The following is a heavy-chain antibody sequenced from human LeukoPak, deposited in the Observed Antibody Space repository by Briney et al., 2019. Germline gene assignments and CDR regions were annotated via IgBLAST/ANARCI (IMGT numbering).Heavy chain of an antibody. V-gene: IGHV1-24*01. D-gene: IGHD5-18*01. CDR2: FDPEDGET. Sequence: ASVKVSCKVSGYTLTELSMHWVRQAPGKGLEWMGGFDPEDGETIYAQKFQGRVTMTEDTSTDTAYMELSSLRSEDTAVYYCATGLIQVWLPVNFDYWGQGTLVTASS. J-gene: IGHJ4*02. CDR3: ATGLIQVWLPVNFDY. CDR1: GYTLTELS.